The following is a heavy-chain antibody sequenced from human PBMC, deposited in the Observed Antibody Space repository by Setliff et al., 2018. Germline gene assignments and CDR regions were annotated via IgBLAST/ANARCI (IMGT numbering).Heavy chain of an antibody. V-gene: IGHV4-34*01. D-gene: IGHD1-1*01. Sequence: MASETLSLTCSISGESFSNNYWSWIRQTPGKGLEWIGESNHGGSTTYHPSLKSRLAMSVDTSKNQFSLKLASVTAADTAVYYCARGLRGVGTGPLYEYYYMDVWAKGTTVTVSS. CDR3: ARGLRGVGTGPLYEYYYMDV. J-gene: IGHJ6*03. CDR2: SNHGGST. CDR1: GESFSNNY.